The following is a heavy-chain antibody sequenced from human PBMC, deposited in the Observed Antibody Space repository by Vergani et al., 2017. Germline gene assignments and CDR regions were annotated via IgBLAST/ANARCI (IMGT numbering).Heavy chain of an antibody. V-gene: IGHV1-46*02. J-gene: IGHJ4*02. CDR2: VNFVTGAA. CDR3: ARARGYCTRGSCLPYYFDW. CDR1: GYIFKNYY. Sequence: QVQLVQSGAAVKKPGASAKVSCTASGYIFKNYYMHWLRLAPGQGFQWMGVVNFVTGAATSPQKFEGRITMTRDTSTATFYMDLSSLKYEDTAIYYCARARGYCTRGSCLPYYFDWWGEGTLVTVSS. D-gene: IGHD2-15*01.